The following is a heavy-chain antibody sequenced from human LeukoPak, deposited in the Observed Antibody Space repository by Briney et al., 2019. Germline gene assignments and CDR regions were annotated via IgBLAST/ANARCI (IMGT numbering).Heavy chain of an antibody. CDR2: ISSSSSYI. CDR3: ARPLSGYSSSLGY. CDR1: GFTFSSYS. V-gene: IGHV3-21*01. J-gene: IGHJ4*02. Sequence: NSGGSLRLSCAASGFTFSSYSMNWVRQAPGKGLEWVSSISSSSSYIYYADSVKGRFTISRDNAKNSLYLQMDSLGPEDTAVYYCARPLSGYSSSLGYWGQGTLVTVSS. D-gene: IGHD6-6*01.